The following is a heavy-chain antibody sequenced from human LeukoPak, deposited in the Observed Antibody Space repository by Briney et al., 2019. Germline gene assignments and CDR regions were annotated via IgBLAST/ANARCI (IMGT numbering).Heavy chain of an antibody. CDR2: INHSGIT. V-gene: IGHV4-34*01. Sequence: PSETLSLTCAVYGGSFIGYYWSWIRQPPGKGLEGSGEINHSGITNYNPSLKSRVTISVDTSKRQFSLKLSSVTAADTAVYYCARGPYKSGYSYGPALRFFDYWGQGTLVTVSS. J-gene: IGHJ4*02. D-gene: IGHD5-18*01. CDR3: ARGPYKSGYSYGPALRFFDY. CDR1: GGSFIGYY.